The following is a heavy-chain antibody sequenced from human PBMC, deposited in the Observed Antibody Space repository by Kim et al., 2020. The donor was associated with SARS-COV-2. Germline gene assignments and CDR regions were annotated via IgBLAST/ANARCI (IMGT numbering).Heavy chain of an antibody. Sequence: GGSLRLSCAVSGFTFSNFWIHWVRQVPGKGLVWVSHINNDGSSKSYADSVKGRFTISRDNAKNTVYLQMNRQRGEDTALYYCVRDSYSGSYLDCWGQGNMDSVST. CDR2: INNDGSSK. V-gene: IGHV3-74*01. CDR3: VRDSYSGSYLDC. CDR1: GFTFSNFW. D-gene: IGHD1-26*01. J-gene: IGHJ4*02.